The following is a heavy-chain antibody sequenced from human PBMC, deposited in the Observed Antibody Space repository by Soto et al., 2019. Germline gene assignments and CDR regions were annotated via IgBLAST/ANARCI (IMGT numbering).Heavy chain of an antibody. CDR3: AKDLSGAGTH. Sequence: QVQLVESGGGVVQPGRSLRLSCAASGFTFSGYDMNWVRQAPGKGLEWVAVISYDGSNKYYADSVKGRFTISRDNSKNTLDLQKNRLRAEDTAVYYCAKDLSGAGTHWGQGTLVTVSS. V-gene: IGHV3-30*18. D-gene: IGHD1-7*01. CDR1: GFTFSGYD. CDR2: ISYDGSNK. J-gene: IGHJ4*02.